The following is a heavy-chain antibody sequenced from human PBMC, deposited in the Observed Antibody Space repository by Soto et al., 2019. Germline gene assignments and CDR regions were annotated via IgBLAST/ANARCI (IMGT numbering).Heavy chain of an antibody. CDR1: GFTFSSHW. Sequence: GGSLRLSCAASGFTFSSHWMSWVRQAPGKGLEWVANIKQDGSEKYYVDSVKGRFTISRDNAKNSLYLQMNSLRAEDTAVYYCARVASDILTGYYAFDIWGQGTMVTVSS. J-gene: IGHJ3*02. CDR3: ARVASDILTGYYAFDI. V-gene: IGHV3-7*05. CDR2: IKQDGSEK. D-gene: IGHD3-9*01.